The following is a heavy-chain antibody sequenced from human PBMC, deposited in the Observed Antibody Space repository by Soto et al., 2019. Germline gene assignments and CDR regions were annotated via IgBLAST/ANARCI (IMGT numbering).Heavy chain of an antibody. D-gene: IGHD2-8*01. V-gene: IGHV3-23*01. CDR1: GFTFSSYA. Sequence: GSLRLSCAASGFTFSSYAMTWVRQAPGKGLEWVSGISTSGDGTYYADSVKGRFTISRDNSKNTLCLQMNSLRAEDTAVYYCATLARTKDFDYWGQGTLVTVLL. CDR3: ATLARTKDFDY. J-gene: IGHJ4*02. CDR2: ISTSGDGT.